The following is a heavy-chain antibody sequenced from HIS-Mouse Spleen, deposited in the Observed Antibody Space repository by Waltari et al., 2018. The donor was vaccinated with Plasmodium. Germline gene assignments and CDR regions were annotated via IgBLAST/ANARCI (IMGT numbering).Heavy chain of an antibody. V-gene: IGHV3-48*02. CDR2: ICSSRSTI. D-gene: IGHD3-3*01. J-gene: IGHJ2*01. Sequence: EVQLVESGGGLVQPGGSLRLSCAASGFTFSRYSMNWVRQAPGKGVGWASYICSSRSTIFYADSVKGRFTISRDNAKNSLYLQMNSLRDEDTAVYYCARVTSSGVYWYFDLWGRGTLVTVSS. CDR3: ARVTSSGVYWYFDL. CDR1: GFTFSRYS.